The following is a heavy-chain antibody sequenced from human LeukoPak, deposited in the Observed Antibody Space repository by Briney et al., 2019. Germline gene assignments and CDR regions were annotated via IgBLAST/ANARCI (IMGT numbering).Heavy chain of an antibody. D-gene: IGHD1-1*01. J-gene: IGHJ3*02. Sequence: SGGSLRLSCAASGFTFSNYAMSWVRQAPGKGLEWVSVIYSGGSTYYADSVKGRFTISRDNSKNTLYLQMNSLRAEDTAVYYCARVTLENAFDIWGQGTMVTVSS. CDR3: ARVTLENAFDI. CDR1: GFTFSNYA. V-gene: IGHV3-53*01. CDR2: IYSGGST.